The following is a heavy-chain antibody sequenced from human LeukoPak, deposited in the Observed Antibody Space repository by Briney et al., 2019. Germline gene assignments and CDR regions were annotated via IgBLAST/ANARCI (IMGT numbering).Heavy chain of an antibody. CDR3: VKALRYYYYYMDV. V-gene: IGHV3-30-3*01. CDR2: ISYDGSNK. CDR1: GFTFSSYA. J-gene: IGHJ6*03. Sequence: GGSLRLSCAASGFTFSSYAMHWVRQAPGKGLEWVAVISYDGSNKYYADSVKGRFTISRDNSKNTLYLQMNSLRAEDTAVYYCVKALRYYYYYMDVWGKGTTVTVSS.